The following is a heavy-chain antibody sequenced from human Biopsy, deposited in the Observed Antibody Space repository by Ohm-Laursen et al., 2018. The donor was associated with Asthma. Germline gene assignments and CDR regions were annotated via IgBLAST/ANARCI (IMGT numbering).Heavy chain of an antibody. CDR3: ARGGYCSGGNCYLRRPSHPVSYFDL. D-gene: IGHD2-15*01. J-gene: IGHJ2*01. V-gene: IGHV3-30*03. CDR1: GFMFRSFG. CDR2: ISYDGNHK. Sequence: SLRLSCAAPGFMFRSFGMHWVRQAPGKGLEWVAVISYDGNHKFYEDSVKGRFTISRDNSKNTLYLQMNSLRTEDTAVYYCARGGYCSGGNCYLRRPSHPVSYFDLWGRGTLVTVSS.